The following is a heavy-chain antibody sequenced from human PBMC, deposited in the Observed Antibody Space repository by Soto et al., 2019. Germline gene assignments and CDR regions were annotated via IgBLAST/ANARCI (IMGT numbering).Heavy chain of an antibody. Sequence: EVQLVESGGGLVQPGGSLRLSCAASGFTFSSYWMHWVRQAPGKGLVWVSRINSDGSSTSYADSVKGRFTISRDNAKDTLYLQTNSLRAEDTAVYYCTSGGFGNYYYMDVWGKGTTVTVSS. CDR3: TSGGFGNYYYMDV. D-gene: IGHD3-10*01. V-gene: IGHV3-74*01. J-gene: IGHJ6*03. CDR2: INSDGSST. CDR1: GFTFSSYW.